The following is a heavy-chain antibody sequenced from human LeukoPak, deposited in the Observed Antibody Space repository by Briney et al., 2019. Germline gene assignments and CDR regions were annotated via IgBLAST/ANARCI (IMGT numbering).Heavy chain of an antibody. D-gene: IGHD3-22*01. CDR3: AKESGDDSSGYYEVFDY. V-gene: IGHV3-23*01. J-gene: IGHJ4*02. Sequence: GGSLRLSCTASGFTFTSYAMSWVRQAPGKGLEWVSVISGTGGSTNHADSVKGRFTISRDNSKNTLYLQMNSLRAKDTAVYYCAKESGDDSSGYYEVFDYWGQGTLVTVSS. CDR2: ISGTGGST. CDR1: GFTFTSYA.